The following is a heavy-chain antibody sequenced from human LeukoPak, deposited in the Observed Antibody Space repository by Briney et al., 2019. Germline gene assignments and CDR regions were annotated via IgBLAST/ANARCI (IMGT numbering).Heavy chain of an antibody. D-gene: IGHD6-13*01. J-gene: IGHJ4*02. CDR3: ATKGLAAAGTFWDY. V-gene: IGHV3-64*01. Sequence: GGSLRLSCAASGFPFSSYAMHWVRQAPGKGLEYVSAISSNGGSTYYANSVKGRFTISRDNSKNTLYLQMGSLRAEDMAVYYCATKGLAAAGTFWDYWGQGTLVTVSS. CDR2: ISSNGGST. CDR1: GFPFSSYA.